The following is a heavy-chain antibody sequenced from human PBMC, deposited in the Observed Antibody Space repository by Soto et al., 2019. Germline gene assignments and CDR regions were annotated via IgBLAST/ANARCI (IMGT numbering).Heavy chain of an antibody. CDR3: ATDRMVRGVIEGYYYYGMDV. CDR2: FDPEDGET. CDR1: GYTLTELS. D-gene: IGHD3-10*01. V-gene: IGHV1-24*01. Sequence: GASVKVSCKVSGYTLTELSMHWVRQAPGKGLERMGGFDPEDGETIYAQKFQGRVTMTEGTSTDTAYMELSSLRSEDTAVYYCATDRMVRGVIEGYYYYGMDVWGQGTTVTVSS. J-gene: IGHJ6*02.